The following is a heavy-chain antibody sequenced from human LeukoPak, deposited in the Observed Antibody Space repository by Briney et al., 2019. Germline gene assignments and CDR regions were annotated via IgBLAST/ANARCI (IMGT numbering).Heavy chain of an antibody. J-gene: IGHJ4*02. D-gene: IGHD6-13*01. CDR1: GGSISSYY. Sequence: SETLSLTCTVSGGSISSYYWSWIRQPPGKGLEWIGYIYYSGSTNYNPSLKSRVTISVDTSKNQFSLKLSSVTAADTAVYYCARRGIAAAGTFDYWGQGTLVTVSS. CDR3: ARRGIAAAGTFDY. V-gene: IGHV4-59*01. CDR2: IYYSGST.